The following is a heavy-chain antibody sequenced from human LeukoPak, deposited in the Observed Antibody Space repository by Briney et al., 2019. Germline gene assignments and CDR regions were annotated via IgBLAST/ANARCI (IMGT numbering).Heavy chain of an antibody. D-gene: IGHD3-10*01. V-gene: IGHV4-34*01. CDR2: INHSGST. J-gene: IGHJ5*02. CDR3: ARVEARGFDP. CDR1: GGSFSGYY. Sequence: SETLSLTCAVYGGSFSGYYWSWIRQPPGKGLEWIGEINHSGSTNYNPSLKSRVTISVDTSKNQFSLKLSSVTAAGTAVYYCARVEARGFDPWGQGTLVTVSS.